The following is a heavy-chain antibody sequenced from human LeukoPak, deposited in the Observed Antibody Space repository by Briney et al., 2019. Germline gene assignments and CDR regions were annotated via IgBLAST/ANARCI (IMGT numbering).Heavy chain of an antibody. CDR3: ARDGSQRVNYFYYMDV. CDR1: GFSFRTSA. J-gene: IGHJ6*03. Sequence: GGSLRLSCAASGFSFRTSAMHWVRQAPGKEPEWVAVILYDGTNKYYADSVKGRFTISRDNSKTTLYLQMNSLRTEDTAVYYCARDGSQRVNYFYYMDVWGKGTTVIVSS. CDR2: ILYDGTNK. D-gene: IGHD3-10*01. V-gene: IGHV3-30*01.